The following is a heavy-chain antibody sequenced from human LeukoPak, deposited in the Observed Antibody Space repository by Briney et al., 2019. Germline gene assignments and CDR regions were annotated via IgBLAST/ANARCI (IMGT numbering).Heavy chain of an antibody. CDR2: IYYSGST. CDR3: ARLLTLHYYDSSGYYFDY. V-gene: IGHV4-61*05. D-gene: IGHD3-22*01. CDR1: GGSISSSSYY. Sequence: PSETLSLTCTVSGGSISSSSYYWGWIRQPPGKGLEWIGYIYYSGSTNYNPSLKSRVTISVDTSKNQFSLKLSSVTAADTAVYYCARLLTLHYYDSSGYYFDYWGQGTLVTVSS. J-gene: IGHJ4*02.